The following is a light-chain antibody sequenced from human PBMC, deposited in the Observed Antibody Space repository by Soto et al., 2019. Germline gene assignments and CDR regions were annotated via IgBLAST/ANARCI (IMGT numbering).Light chain of an antibody. Sequence: QSALTQPRTVSGSPGQSVTISCTGTSSDVGGYNYVSWYQQHPGKAPKLMIYDVSKRPSGVPGRFSGSKSGNTASLTISGLQAEDEADYYCCSYAGIYTWVFGGGTKLTVL. CDR1: SSDVGGYNY. V-gene: IGLV2-11*01. CDR2: DVS. J-gene: IGLJ2*01. CDR3: CSYAGIYTWV.